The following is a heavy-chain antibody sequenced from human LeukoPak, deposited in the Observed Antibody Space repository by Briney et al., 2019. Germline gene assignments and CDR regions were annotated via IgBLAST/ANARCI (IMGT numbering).Heavy chain of an antibody. D-gene: IGHD2-21*01. Sequence: SVKVSCKASGGTFSSYAINWVRQAPGQGLEWMGRIIPIRGIANYAQKFQGRVTITADESTSTAYMELSSLRSEDTAVYYCARGSGCGGDCYSYFDYWGQGTPVTVSS. J-gene: IGHJ4*02. CDR2: IIPIRGIA. CDR1: GGTFSSYA. V-gene: IGHV1-69*04. CDR3: ARGSGCGGDCYSYFDY.